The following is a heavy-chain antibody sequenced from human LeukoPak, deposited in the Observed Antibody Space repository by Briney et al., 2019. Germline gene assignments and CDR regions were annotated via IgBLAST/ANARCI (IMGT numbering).Heavy chain of an antibody. Sequence: GGSLRLSCAASGFTFGDYAMHWVRQAPGKGLEWVSGINWKSNNIGYADSVKGRFTISRDNAKNSLYLQMNSLRTEDTALYYCARDRAGYFYAMDVWGQGTSVTVPS. J-gene: IGHJ6*02. CDR1: GFTFGDYA. CDR2: INWKSNNI. CDR3: ARDRAGYFYAMDV. V-gene: IGHV3-9*01. D-gene: IGHD6-13*01.